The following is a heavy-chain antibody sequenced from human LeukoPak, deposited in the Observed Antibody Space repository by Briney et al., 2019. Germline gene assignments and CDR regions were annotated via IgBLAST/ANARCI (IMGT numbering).Heavy chain of an antibody. D-gene: IGHD3-22*01. J-gene: IGHJ4*02. CDR1: GYTFTGYY. Sequence: ASVKVSCKASGYTFTGYYMHWVRQAPGQGLEWMGRINPNSGGTNYAQKFQGRVTMTRDTSISTAYMELSRLRSGDTAVYYCARRFVDSSGYYQYYFDYWGQGTLVTVSS. CDR2: INPNSGGT. V-gene: IGHV1-2*06. CDR3: ARRFVDSSGYYQYYFDY.